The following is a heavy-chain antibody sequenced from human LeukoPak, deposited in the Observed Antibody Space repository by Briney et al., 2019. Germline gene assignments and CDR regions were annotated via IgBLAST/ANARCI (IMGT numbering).Heavy chain of an antibody. CDR1: GGIFTSYA. J-gene: IGHJ6*03. V-gene: IGHV1-69*13. D-gene: IGHD3-10*01. CDR3: ASGYYGSGSYYLGYYYYYMDV. Sequence: SVKVSCKASGGIFTSYAISWVRQAPGQGLEWMGGIIPIFGPANDAQKFQGRVTITADEATSTAYMELSSLRPEDTAVYYCASGYYGSGSYYLGYYYYYMDVWGKGTTVTISS. CDR2: IIPIFGPA.